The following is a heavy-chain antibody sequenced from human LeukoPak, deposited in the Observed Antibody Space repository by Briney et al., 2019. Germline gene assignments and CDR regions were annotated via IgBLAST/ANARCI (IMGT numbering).Heavy chain of an antibody. CDR1: DGSISSNNYY. CDR3: ARHLAVAGTNYNWFDR. Sequence: SETLSLTCTVSDGSISSNNYYWGWIRQPPGKGLERIGSRFYSGSTYYNPSLKSRVTVSVDTSNNQFFLRLNSVTAADTAVYHCARHLAVAGTNYNWFDRWGQGTQVTVSS. V-gene: IGHV4-39*01. D-gene: IGHD6-19*01. CDR2: RFYSGST. J-gene: IGHJ5*02.